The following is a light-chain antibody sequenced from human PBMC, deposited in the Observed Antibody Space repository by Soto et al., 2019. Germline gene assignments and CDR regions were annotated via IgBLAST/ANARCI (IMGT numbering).Light chain of an antibody. CDR1: QSISSY. CDR3: QQSYSMSWT. J-gene: IGKJ1*01. Sequence: DIQMTQSPSSLSASVGDRVTITCRASQSISSYLNWYQQKPGKAPKVLIYDASSLQSGVPSRFSGSGTGTDFTLTISSLQPEDFATYYCQQSYSMSWTFRQGTKVEIK. V-gene: IGKV1-39*01. CDR2: DAS.